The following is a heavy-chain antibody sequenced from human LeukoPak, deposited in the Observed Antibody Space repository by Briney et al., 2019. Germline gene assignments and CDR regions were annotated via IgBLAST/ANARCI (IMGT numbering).Heavy chain of an antibody. J-gene: IGHJ4*02. V-gene: IGHV3-23*01. CDR3: ARDGTDCASTDCYCLY. D-gene: IGHD2-2*01. CDR2: ISGSGGST. Sequence: PGGSLRLSCAASGFTFSSYGLSWGRQAPGKGLEWVSAISGSGGSTYYADSVKGRFTISRDNAKNSLFLQMNSLRAEDTAVYYCARDGTDCASTDCYCLYWGQGTLVTVSS. CDR1: GFTFSSYG.